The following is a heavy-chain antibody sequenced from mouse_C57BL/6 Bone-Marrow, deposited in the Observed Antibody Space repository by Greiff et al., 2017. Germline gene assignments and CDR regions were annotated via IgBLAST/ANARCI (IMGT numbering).Heavy chain of an antibody. CDR2: IDPENGDT. Sequence: VQLPQSGAELVRPGASVKLSCTASGFNIKDDYMHWVKQSPEQGLEWIGWIDPENGDTGYASKFQGKATITSHTSSIAAYLQLSSLTSEDTAVSNCTDNGSSYDYAKDYGGQGTSVTVSA. CDR1: GFNIKDDY. D-gene: IGHD1-1*01. CDR3: TDNGSSYDYAKDY. V-gene: IGHV14-4*01. J-gene: IGHJ4*01.